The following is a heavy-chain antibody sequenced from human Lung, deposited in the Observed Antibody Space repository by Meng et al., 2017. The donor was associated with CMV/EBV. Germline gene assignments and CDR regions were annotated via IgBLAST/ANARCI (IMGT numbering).Heavy chain of an antibody. J-gene: IGHJ4*02. Sequence: GGSLRLSCAASGFTFSEYFMAWIRQTPGKGLEWVSYISPTSTTVFYAESVRGRSTVSRDNAKNSLLLQMDSLRADDTAVYYCARDIKSGRVGLDYWSQGTLVTVSS. V-gene: IGHV3-11*04. CDR3: ARDIKSGRVGLDY. CDR1: GFTFSEYF. CDR2: ISPTSTTV.